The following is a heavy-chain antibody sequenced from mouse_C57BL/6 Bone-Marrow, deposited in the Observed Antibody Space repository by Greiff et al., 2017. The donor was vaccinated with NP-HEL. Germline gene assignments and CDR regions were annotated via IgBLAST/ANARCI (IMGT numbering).Heavy chain of an antibody. CDR1: GFTFSDYY. Sequence: EVKLVESEGGLVQPGSSMKLSCTTSGFTFSDYYMAWVRQVPEKGLDWVANINYDGSSTYYLDSLKSRFIISRDNAKNILYLQMSSLKSEDTATYYCAREGGLRRRTYAMDYWGQGTSGTVSS. CDR2: INYDGSST. D-gene: IGHD2-4*01. J-gene: IGHJ4*01. CDR3: AREGGLRRRTYAMDY. V-gene: IGHV5-16*01.